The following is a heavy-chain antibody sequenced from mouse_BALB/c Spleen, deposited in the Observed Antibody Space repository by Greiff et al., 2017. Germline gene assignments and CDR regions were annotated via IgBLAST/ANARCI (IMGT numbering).Heavy chain of an antibody. CDR3: VRPPFFDY. J-gene: IGHJ2*01. CDR1: GYTFTDYV. CDR2: IYPGSGSI. V-gene: IGHV1-77*01. Sequence: QVQLKQSGPELVKPGASVKMSCKASGYTFTDYVISWVKQRAGQGLEWIGEIYPGSGSIYYNEKFKGKATLTADKSSNTAYTQLSSLTSEDSAVYFCVRPPFFDYWGQGTTLTVSS.